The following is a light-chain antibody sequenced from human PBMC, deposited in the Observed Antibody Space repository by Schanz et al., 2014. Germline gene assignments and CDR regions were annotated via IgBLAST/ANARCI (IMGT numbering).Light chain of an antibody. J-gene: IGKJ5*01. V-gene: IGKV3-11*01. CDR3: HRIT. CDR2: GAS. CDR1: QSVSSY. Sequence: EIVLTQSPATLSLSPGERATLSCRASQSVSSYLAWYQQKPGQAPRLLIYGASNRATGITARFSGSGSGTDFTLTISSLEPEDFAVYYCHRITFGQGTRLEIK.